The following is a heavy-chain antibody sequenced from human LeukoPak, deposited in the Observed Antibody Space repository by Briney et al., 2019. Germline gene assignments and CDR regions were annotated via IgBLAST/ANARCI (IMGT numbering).Heavy chain of an antibody. Sequence: GGSLRLSCAASGFTFSSYSMNWVRQAPGKGLEWASSISSSSYIYYADSVKGRFTISRDNAKNSLYLQMNSLRAEDTAVYYCARGFSSSRPHYFDYWGQGTLVTVSS. CDR1: GFTFSSYS. CDR2: ISSSSYI. V-gene: IGHV3-21*01. CDR3: ARGFSSSRPHYFDY. D-gene: IGHD6-13*01. J-gene: IGHJ4*02.